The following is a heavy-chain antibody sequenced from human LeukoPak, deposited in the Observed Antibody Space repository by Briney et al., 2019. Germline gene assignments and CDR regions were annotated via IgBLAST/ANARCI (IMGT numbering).Heavy chain of an antibody. CDR3: ARRRSGLNWFDP. Sequence: SETLSLTCAVYGGSFSGYYGSWIRQPPGKGLEWIGEINHSVSTNYNPSLKRRITLSVDTSRNQFSLRLSSVTAADTAVYYCARRRSGLNWFDPWGQGTLVTVSS. CDR2: INHSVST. V-gene: IGHV4-34*10. J-gene: IGHJ5*02. CDR1: GGSFSGYY.